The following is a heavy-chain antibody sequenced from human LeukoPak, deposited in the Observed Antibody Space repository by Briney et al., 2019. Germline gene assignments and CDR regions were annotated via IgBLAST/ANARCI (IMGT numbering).Heavy chain of an antibody. CDR3: ARLGSSGWPIDY. CDR1: GGSISSYY. Sequence: SETLSLTCTVSGGSISSYYWSWIRQPPGKGLEWIGYIYYSGSTTYNPSLKSRVTISVDTSKSQFSLKLSSVTAADTAVYYCARLGSSGWPIDYWGQGTLVTVSS. J-gene: IGHJ4*02. D-gene: IGHD6-19*01. V-gene: IGHV4-59*13. CDR2: IYYSGST.